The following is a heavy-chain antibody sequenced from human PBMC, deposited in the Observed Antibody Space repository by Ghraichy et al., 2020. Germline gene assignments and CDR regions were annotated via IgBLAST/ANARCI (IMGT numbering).Heavy chain of an antibody. CDR1: GGTFSSYA. D-gene: IGHD3-22*01. V-gene: IGHV1-69*13. Sequence: LVKVSCKASGGTFSSYAISWVRQAPGQGLEWMGGIIPIFGTANYAQKFQGRVTITADESTSTAYMELSSLRSEDTAVYYCASSDSSGYYLDYYYYGMDVWGQGTTVTVSS. CDR2: IIPIFGTA. CDR3: ASSDSSGYYLDYYYYGMDV. J-gene: IGHJ6*02.